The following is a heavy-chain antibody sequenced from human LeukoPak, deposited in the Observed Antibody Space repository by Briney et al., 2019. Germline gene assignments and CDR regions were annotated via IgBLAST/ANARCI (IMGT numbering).Heavy chain of an antibody. CDR3: AKGRSSSSFHYFDY. D-gene: IGHD6-13*01. V-gene: IGHV3-23*01. CDR2: ISGSGGST. J-gene: IGHJ4*02. Sequence: GGSLRLSCAASGFTFNSYAMSWVRQAPGKGLEWVSAISGSGGSTYYADSVKGRFTISRDNSKNTLYLQMNSLRAEDTAVYYCAKGRSSSSFHYFDYWGQGTLVTVSS. CDR1: GFTFNSYA.